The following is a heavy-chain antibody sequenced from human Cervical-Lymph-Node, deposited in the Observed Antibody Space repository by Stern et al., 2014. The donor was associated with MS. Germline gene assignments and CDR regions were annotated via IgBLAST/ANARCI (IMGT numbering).Heavy chain of an antibody. V-gene: IGHV1-69*06. CDR1: GGTFSNYA. Sequence: QVQLVQSGAEVKKPGSSVKVSCKASGGTFSNYAISWVRQAPGQGLEWMGGSFPTFGTANYAQKCQVRVTITADKSTSTTYMELSSLRSEDTAVYYCASLLGRIAVASVDYWGQGTLVTVSS. J-gene: IGHJ4*02. D-gene: IGHD6-19*01. CDR3: ASLLGRIAVASVDY. CDR2: SFPTFGTA.